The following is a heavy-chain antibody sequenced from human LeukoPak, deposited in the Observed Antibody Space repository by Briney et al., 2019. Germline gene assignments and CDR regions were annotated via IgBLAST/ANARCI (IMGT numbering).Heavy chain of an antibody. V-gene: IGHV1-69*13. J-gene: IGHJ4*02. CDR3: ARYCTSTSCPPHDY. Sequence: ASVKVSCKASGYTFTSYAMNWVRQAPGQGLEWMGGIIPMFGTANYGQKFQGRVTITADESTSTVYMELSSLRSEDTAVYYCARYCTSTSCPPHDYWGQGTLVTVSS. D-gene: IGHD2-2*01. CDR1: GYTFTSYA. CDR2: IIPMFGTA.